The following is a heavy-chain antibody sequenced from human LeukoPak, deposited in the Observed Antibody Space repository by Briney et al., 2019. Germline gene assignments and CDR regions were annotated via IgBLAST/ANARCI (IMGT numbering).Heavy chain of an antibody. J-gene: IGHJ6*02. V-gene: IGHV4-59*01. CDR2: IYYSGST. CDR1: GGSISSYY. CDR3: AAGYHYDSKDPRFGMDV. D-gene: IGHD3-22*01. Sequence: SETLSLTCTVSGGSISSYYWSWIRQPPGKGLEWIGYIYYSGSTNYNPSLKSRVTISVDTSKNQFSLKLSSVTAADTAVYYCAAGYHYDSKDPRFGMDVWGQGTTVTVSS.